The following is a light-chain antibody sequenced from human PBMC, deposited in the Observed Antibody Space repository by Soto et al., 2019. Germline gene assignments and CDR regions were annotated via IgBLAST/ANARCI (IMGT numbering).Light chain of an antibody. J-gene: IGKJ1*01. CDR3: QHHGTSPKA. CDR1: QSVGGNS. CDR2: GAF. V-gene: IGKV3-20*01. Sequence: EIELTLSAATASRSGGKRGTRSWRASQSVGGNSLAWYQQKPGQAPRLLIYGAFTRATGIPDRFSGSGSGPDFTLTCGSGEPEDFAVYYWQHHGTSPKAFAQGTKVDI.